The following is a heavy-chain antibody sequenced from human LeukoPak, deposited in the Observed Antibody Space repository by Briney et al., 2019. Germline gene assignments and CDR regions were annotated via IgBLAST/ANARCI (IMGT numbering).Heavy chain of an antibody. D-gene: IGHD3-10*01. J-gene: IGHJ4*02. V-gene: IGHV3-23*01. CDR3: AKEGYYDSGSYLAAGFDY. CDR2: ISGRGGGT. CDR1: GFTFSSYA. Sequence: GGSLRLSCAASGFTFSSYAMSWVRQPPGKGLEWVSAISGRGGGTYYADAVKGRFTISRDSSKNTLYLLMNSLRVEDTAIYYCAKEGYYDSGSYLAAGFDYWGQGTLVTVSS.